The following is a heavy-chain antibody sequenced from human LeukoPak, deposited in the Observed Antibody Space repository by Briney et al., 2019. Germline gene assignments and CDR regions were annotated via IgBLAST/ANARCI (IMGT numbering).Heavy chain of an antibody. CDR3: ATDLTRDHWFDP. D-gene: IGHD7-27*01. V-gene: IGHV3-21*01. CDR2: ISRSTSYI. CDR1: GFIFSSYS. Sequence: PGGSLRLSCAASGFIFSSYSMNWVRRAPGKGLEWVSSISRSTSYIYYADSVKGRFTISRDNANNSLYLQMNSLRAEDTAVYYCATDLTRDHWFDPWGQGTLVTVSS. J-gene: IGHJ5*02.